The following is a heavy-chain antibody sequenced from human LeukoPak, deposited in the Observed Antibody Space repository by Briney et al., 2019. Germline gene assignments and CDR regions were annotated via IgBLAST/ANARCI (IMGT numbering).Heavy chain of an antibody. CDR3: AREGDYDILTCYYEDY. Sequence: GGSLRLSCAASGVTFSSYSMNWVRQAPGKGLEWVSSISSSSSYIYYADSVKGRFTISRDNAKNSLYMQMNSLRAEDTAVYYCAREGDYDILTCYYEDYWGQGTLVSASS. D-gene: IGHD3-9*01. CDR2: ISSSSSYI. V-gene: IGHV3-21*01. CDR1: GVTFSSYS. J-gene: IGHJ4*02.